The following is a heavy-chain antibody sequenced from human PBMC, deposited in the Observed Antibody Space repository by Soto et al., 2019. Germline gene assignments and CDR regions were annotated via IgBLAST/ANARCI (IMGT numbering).Heavy chain of an antibody. V-gene: IGHV1-18*04. CDR3: ARDQEYSTSGLYWFDL. Sequence: VQLVQSGAEVKKPGASVKVSCKASGYTFTSYGITWVRQASGQDLEWMGWISAYNGDTNYAQRLQGRVTMTKDTSTSTVYMELKSLKSDDTAVYYCARDQEYSTSGLYWFDLWGQGTLVTVSS. CDR2: ISAYNGDT. D-gene: IGHD6-6*01. J-gene: IGHJ5*02. CDR1: GYTFTSYG.